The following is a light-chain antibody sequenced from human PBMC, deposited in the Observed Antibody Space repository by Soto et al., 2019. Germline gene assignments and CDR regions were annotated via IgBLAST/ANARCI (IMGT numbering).Light chain of an antibody. V-gene: IGLV2-14*01. CDR3: TSKTSSTYVV. CDR1: SSDVGGYNY. CDR2: EVS. Sequence: QSVLTQPASVSGSPGQSITISCTGTSSDVGGYNYDSWYQQHPGKAPKLMIYEVSNRPSGVSNRFSGSKSGNTASLTISGLQAEDEADYYCTSKTSSTYVVFGGGTKVTVL. J-gene: IGLJ2*01.